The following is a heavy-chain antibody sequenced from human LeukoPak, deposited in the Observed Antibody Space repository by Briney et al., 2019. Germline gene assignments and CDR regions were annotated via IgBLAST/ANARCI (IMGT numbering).Heavy chain of an antibody. CDR1: GGSFSGYY. Sequence: PSETLSLTCAVYGGSFSGYYWSWIRQPPGKGLEWIREINHSGSTNYNPSLKSRVTISVDTSKNQFSLKLSSVTAADTAVYYCARRGYSYGLGMVYFDYWGQGTLVTVSS. CDR2: INHSGST. J-gene: IGHJ4*02. D-gene: IGHD5-18*01. CDR3: ARRGYSYGLGMVYFDY. V-gene: IGHV4-34*01.